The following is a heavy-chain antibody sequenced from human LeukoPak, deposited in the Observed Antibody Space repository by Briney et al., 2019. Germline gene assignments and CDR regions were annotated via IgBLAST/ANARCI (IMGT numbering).Heavy chain of an antibody. Sequence: GGSLRLSCAASGFTFSSYSMNWVRQAPGKGLEWVAVISYDGSNKYYADSVKGRFTISRDNSKNTLYLQMNSLRAEDTAVYYCARDAVRDGDDWGQGTLVTVSS. CDR1: GFTFSSYS. D-gene: IGHD4-17*01. V-gene: IGHV3-30*03. CDR2: ISYDGSNK. CDR3: ARDAVRDGDD. J-gene: IGHJ4*02.